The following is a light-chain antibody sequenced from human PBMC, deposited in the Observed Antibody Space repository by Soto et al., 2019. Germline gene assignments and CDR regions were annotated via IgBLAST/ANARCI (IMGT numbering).Light chain of an antibody. Sequence: EIVLTQSPGTLSLSQGEGATLSCRASQSVSSSYFAWYQQKPGQAPRLLIYGASSRATGIPDRFSGSGSGTNFTLTISRLVPEDFAVYYCRQYGSSPWTCGQGTKVETK. J-gene: IGKJ1*01. CDR1: QSVSSSY. CDR3: RQYGSSPWT. CDR2: GAS. V-gene: IGKV3-20*01.